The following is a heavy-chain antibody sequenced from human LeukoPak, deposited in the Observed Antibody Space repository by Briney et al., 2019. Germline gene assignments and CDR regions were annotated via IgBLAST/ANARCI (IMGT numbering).Heavy chain of an antibody. D-gene: IGHD6-13*01. V-gene: IGHV1-46*01. CDR3: ARDLIAAAGTDDFDY. CDR2: INPSGGST. Sequence: ASVKVSCKASGYTFTSYYMHWVRQAPGQGLEWMGIINPSGGSTSYAQNFQGRVTMTRDTSTSTVYMELSSLRSEDTAVYYCARDLIAAAGTDDFDYWGQGTLATVSS. CDR1: GYTFTSYY. J-gene: IGHJ4*02.